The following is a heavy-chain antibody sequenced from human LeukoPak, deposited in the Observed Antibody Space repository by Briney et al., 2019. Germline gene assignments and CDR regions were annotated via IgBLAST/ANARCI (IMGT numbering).Heavy chain of an antibody. CDR1: GGSISSSSYY. D-gene: IGHD4-17*01. J-gene: IGHJ5*02. Sequence: SETLSLTCTVSGGSISSSSYYWGWIRQPPGKGLEWIGSIYYSGSTYYNPSLKSRVTISVDTSKNQFSLKMSSVTAAGTAVYYCAREGGDYEMMKWFDPWGQGTLVTVSS. CDR3: AREGGDYEMMKWFDP. V-gene: IGHV4-39*07. CDR2: IYYSGST.